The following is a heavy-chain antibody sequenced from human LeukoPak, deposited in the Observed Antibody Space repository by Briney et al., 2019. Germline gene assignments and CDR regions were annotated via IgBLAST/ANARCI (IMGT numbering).Heavy chain of an antibody. J-gene: IGHJ6*01. CDR3: AGDRGLGIDV. V-gene: IGHV4-59*01. CDR2: IYYSGST. CDR1: GGSISSYY. Sequence: SETLSLTCTVSGGSISSYYWSWIRQPPGKGLEWIGYIYYSGSTNYNPSLKSRVTISVDTSKNQFSLKLSSVTAADTAVYYCAGDRGLGIDVWGQRATGTGSS.